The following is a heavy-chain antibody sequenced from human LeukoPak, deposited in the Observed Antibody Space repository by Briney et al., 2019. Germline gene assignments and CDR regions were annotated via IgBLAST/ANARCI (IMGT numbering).Heavy chain of an antibody. CDR1: GFTFSSYS. CDR2: ISSSSSYI. V-gene: IGHV3-21*01. Sequence: GGSLRLSCAASGFTFSSYSMNWVRQAPGKGLEWVSSISSSSSYIYYADSVKGRFTISRDNAKNSLYLQMNSLRAEDTAVYYCARRAYSSGWYGNYYFDYWGQGTLVTVSS. CDR3: ARRAYSSGWYGNYYFDY. D-gene: IGHD6-19*01. J-gene: IGHJ4*02.